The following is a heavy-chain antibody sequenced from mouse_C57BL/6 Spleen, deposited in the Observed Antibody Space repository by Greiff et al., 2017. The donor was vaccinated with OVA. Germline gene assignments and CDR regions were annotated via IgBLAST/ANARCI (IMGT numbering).Heavy chain of an antibody. CDR2: IYPRDGST. Sequence: VQLQQSDAELVKPGASVKISCKVSGYTFTDHTIHWMKQRPEQGLEWIGYIYPRDGSTKYNEKFKGKATLTADKSSSTAYMQLNSLTSEDSAVYFCARSGLGLGSYDGYLDYWGQGTTLTVSS. CDR3: ARSGLGLGSYDGYLDY. CDR1: GYTFTDHT. J-gene: IGHJ2*01. V-gene: IGHV1-78*01. D-gene: IGHD2-3*01.